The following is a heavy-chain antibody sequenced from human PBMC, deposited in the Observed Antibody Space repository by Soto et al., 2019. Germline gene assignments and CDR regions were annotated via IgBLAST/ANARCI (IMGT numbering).Heavy chain of an antibody. Sequence: EVQLLESGGGLVQPGGSLRLSCAASVFTFSTSGMSWVRQAPGKGLEWVSSISGRGDYTNYADSVKGRFTISRDNSKNTLYLQINSLTAEDTAVYYCANHGGFDIWGQGTMVAVSS. J-gene: IGHJ3*02. CDR1: VFTFSTSG. D-gene: IGHD4-17*01. V-gene: IGHV3-23*01. CDR3: ANHGGFDI. CDR2: ISGRGDYT.